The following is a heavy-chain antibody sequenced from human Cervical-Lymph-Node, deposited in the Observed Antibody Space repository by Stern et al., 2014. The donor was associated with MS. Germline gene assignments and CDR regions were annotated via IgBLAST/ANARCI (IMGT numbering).Heavy chain of an antibody. CDR3: ARHAKGRMMVMVTLYYFDY. D-gene: IGHD3-22*01. CDR2: IYYGGSS. J-gene: IGHJ4*02. Sequence: QLQLQESGPGLVKPSETLSLTCTVSGDSISSSGYYWGWIRQPPGKGLEWIGSIYYGGSSYYNPSLKSRVTISVDMSKNQFSLNLSSVTAADTAVYYCARHAKGRMMVMVTLYYFDYWGQGTLVTVSS. CDR1: GDSISSSGYY. V-gene: IGHV4-39*01.